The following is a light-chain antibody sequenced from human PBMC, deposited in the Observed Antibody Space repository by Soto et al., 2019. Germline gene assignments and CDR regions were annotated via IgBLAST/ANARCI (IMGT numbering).Light chain of an antibody. CDR1: QSVRSN. CDR3: QQYNTWPLT. J-gene: IGKJ4*01. CDR2: GPS. V-gene: IGKV3-15*01. Sequence: EIVMTQSPATLSVSPGERATLSCRASQSVRSNLAWYQQEPGQAPRLLIYGPSTRATCIPARFSGSGSGTEFTLTISSLQSEDGAVYYCQQYNTWPLTFGGGNKVEIK.